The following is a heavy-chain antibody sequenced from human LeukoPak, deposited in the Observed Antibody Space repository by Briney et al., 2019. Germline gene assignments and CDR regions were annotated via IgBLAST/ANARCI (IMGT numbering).Heavy chain of an antibody. CDR1: GFPFSSYW. D-gene: IGHD3-22*01. CDR3: ARRSYYDSSAIFDY. J-gene: IGHJ4*02. Sequence: GSLRLSCVASGFPFSSYWMTWVRQPPGKGLEWIGSLYYSGSTYYNPSLKSRVTISVDTSKNQFSLKLSSVTAADTAVFYCARRSYYDSSAIFDYWGQGTLVTVSS. CDR2: LYYSGST. V-gene: IGHV4-39*01.